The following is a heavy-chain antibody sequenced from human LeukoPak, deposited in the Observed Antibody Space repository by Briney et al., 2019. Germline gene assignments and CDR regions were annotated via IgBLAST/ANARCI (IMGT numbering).Heavy chain of an antibody. V-gene: IGHV1-46*01. Sequence: GASVKVSCKASGYTFTSYYMHWVRQAPGQGLEWMGIINPSGGSTSYAQKFQGRVTMTRDTSTSTVYMELSSLRSEDTAVYYCARDRYITMVRGVITQADAFDIWGQGTMVTVSS. CDR1: GYTFTSYY. CDR3: ARDRYITMVRGVITQADAFDI. J-gene: IGHJ3*02. D-gene: IGHD3-10*01. CDR2: INPSGGST.